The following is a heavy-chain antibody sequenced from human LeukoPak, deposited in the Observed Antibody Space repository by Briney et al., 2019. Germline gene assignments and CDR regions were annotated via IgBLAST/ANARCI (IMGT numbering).Heavy chain of an antibody. CDR2: IYPGDSDT. V-gene: IGHV5-51*01. CDR3: ARGGRHASYGSDY. D-gene: IGHD5-18*01. J-gene: IGHJ4*02. CDR1: GYSFSSYW. Sequence: GESLKISCKGSGYSFSSYWIGWVRQMPGKGLEWMGIIYPGDSDTRYSPSFQGQVTISADKSISTAYMELSSLRSEDTAVYYCARGGRHASYGSDYWGQGTLVTVSS.